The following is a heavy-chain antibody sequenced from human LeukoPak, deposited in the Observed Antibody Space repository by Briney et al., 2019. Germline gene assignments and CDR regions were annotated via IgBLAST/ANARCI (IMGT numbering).Heavy chain of an antibody. CDR3: VAANPGGLADY. V-gene: IGHV1-24*01. J-gene: IGHJ4*02. CDR2: FTLEDGDT. D-gene: IGHD1-26*01. Sequence: ASVKVSCKVSGYSLTELSMHWVRQAPGKGPEWMGGFTLEDGDTIYARKFQGRVTMTEDASTDTAYMDLSSLRSEDTAVYFCVAANPGGLADYWGQGTLVTVSS. CDR1: GYSLTELS.